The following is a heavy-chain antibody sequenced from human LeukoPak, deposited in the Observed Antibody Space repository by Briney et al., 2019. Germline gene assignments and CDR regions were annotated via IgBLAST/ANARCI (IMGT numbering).Heavy chain of an antibody. V-gene: IGHV1-18*01. CDR3: ARDPSFDYYGSGSYDY. J-gene: IGHJ4*02. CDR1: GYTFTSYG. CDR2: ISAYNGNT. Sequence: ASVTVSCKASGYTFTSYGISWVRQAPGQGLEWMGWISAYNGNTNYAQKLQGRVTMTTDTSTSTAYMELRSLRSDDTAVYYCARDPSFDYYGSGSYDYWGQGTLVTVSS. D-gene: IGHD3-10*01.